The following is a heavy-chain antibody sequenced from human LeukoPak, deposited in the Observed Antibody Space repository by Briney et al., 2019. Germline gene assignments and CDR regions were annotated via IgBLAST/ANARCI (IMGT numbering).Heavy chain of an antibody. Sequence: ASVKVSCKASGGTFSSYAISWVRQAPGQGLEWMGGIIPIFGTANYAQKFQGRVTITADESTSTAYMELSSLRSEDTAVYYCATVTTFGYWYFDLWCRGTLVTVSS. CDR1: GGTFSSYA. CDR3: ATVTTFGYWYFDL. D-gene: IGHD4-17*01. CDR2: IIPIFGTA. V-gene: IGHV1-69*13. J-gene: IGHJ2*01.